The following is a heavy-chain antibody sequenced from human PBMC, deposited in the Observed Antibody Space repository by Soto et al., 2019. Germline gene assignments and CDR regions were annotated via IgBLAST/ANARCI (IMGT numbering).Heavy chain of an antibody. D-gene: IGHD2-8*01. CDR1: GYTFTTYG. V-gene: IGHV1-18*04. CDR3: TCDTKLRRVIAIGY. J-gene: IGHJ4*02. Sequence: GASVKVSCKASGYTFTTYGLNWVRQAPGQGPEWMGWISAYYGTTDYSQKFQDRVTLTRDTSTSTVFMELRDLRSDDTAIYYCTCDTKLRRVIAIGYWGQGTLVTVSS. CDR2: ISAYYGTT.